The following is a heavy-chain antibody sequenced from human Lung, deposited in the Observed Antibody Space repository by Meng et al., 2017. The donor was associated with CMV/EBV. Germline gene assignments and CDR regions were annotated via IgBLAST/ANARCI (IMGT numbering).Heavy chain of an antibody. Sequence: GESLKISCAASGFTFSSYSMNWVRQAPGKGLEWVSYISSSSSTIYYADSVKGRFTISRDNAKNSLYLQMNSLRAEDTAVYYCARAHYDYVWGSSLYYFDYWXQGTXVTVSS. CDR2: ISSSSSTI. CDR3: ARAHYDYVWGSSLYYFDY. CDR1: GFTFSSYS. D-gene: IGHD3-16*01. V-gene: IGHV3-48*04. J-gene: IGHJ4*02.